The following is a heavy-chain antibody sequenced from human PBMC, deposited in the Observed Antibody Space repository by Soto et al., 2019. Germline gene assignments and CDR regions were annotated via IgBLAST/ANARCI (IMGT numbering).Heavy chain of an antibody. Sequence: QVQLVQSGAEVKKPGASVKVSCKASGYTFTSYGISWVRQAPGQGLEWMGWLSAYNGNTNYAQKLQGRVTMTTETSTITAYMELRSLRSDDTAEYYCARDFCPEYYGGNGLGYWCQGTLVTVSS. CDR2: LSAYNGNT. V-gene: IGHV1-18*01. CDR1: GYTFTSYG. CDR3: ARDFCPEYYGGNGLGY. J-gene: IGHJ4*02. D-gene: IGHD4-17*01.